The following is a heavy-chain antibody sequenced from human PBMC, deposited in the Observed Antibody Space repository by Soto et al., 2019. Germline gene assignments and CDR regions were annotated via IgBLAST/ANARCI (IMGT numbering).Heavy chain of an antibody. D-gene: IGHD4-4*01. V-gene: IGHV4-34*01. J-gene: IGHJ4*02. CDR2: INHSGST. Sequence: QVQLQQWGAGLLKPSETLSLTCAVYGGSFSGYYWSWIRQPPGKELEWIGEINHSGSTNYNPSLKSRVTISVDTSKNQFSLKLSSVTAADTAVYYCARAWLYSNSYYFDYWGQGTLVTVSS. CDR3: ARAWLYSNSYYFDY. CDR1: GGSFSGYY.